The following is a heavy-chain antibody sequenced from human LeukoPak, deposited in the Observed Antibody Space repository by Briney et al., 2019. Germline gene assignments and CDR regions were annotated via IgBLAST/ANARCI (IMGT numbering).Heavy chain of an antibody. CDR2: IKSKTDGGTT. J-gene: IGHJ3*02. CDR3: TTGGDIVVVVAAKVPRDAFDI. V-gene: IGHV3-15*01. Sequence: GGSLRLSCAASGFTFSNAWMSWVRQAPGKGLEWVGRIKSKTDGGTTDYAAPVKGRFTTSRDDSKNTLYLQMNSLKTEDTAVYYCTTGGDIVVVVAAKVPRDAFDIWGQGTMVTVSS. CDR1: GFTFSNAW. D-gene: IGHD2-15*01.